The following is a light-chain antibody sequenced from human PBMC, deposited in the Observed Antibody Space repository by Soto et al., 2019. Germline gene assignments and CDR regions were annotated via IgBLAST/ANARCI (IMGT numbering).Light chain of an antibody. J-gene: IGKJ3*01. V-gene: IGKV3-15*01. CDR1: QSINSN. Sequence: EMVMSQAPATLSLSPGERATLSCRASQSINSNLAWYQQTPGQAPRLLIYGASTRATGLPARFSGSGSGTEFTLTISSLQSEDFAVYYCQQYNNWPPFTFGPGTKVDI. CDR3: QQYNNWPPFT. CDR2: GAS.